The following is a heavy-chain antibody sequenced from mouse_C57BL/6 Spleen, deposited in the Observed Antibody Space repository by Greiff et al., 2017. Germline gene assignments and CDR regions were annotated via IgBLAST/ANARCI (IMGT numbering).Heavy chain of an antibody. J-gene: IGHJ3*01. V-gene: IGHV5-9*04. Sequence: EVQLVESGGGLVKPGGSLKLSCAASGFTFSSYTMPWVRQTPGQRLEWVAIIRGGGGSTYYPDSVKGRFTISRDNAKNTLYLQMSSLRSEDTAVYYCARDSTGAFAYWGQGTMVTVSA. D-gene: IGHD3-2*02. CDR1: GFTFSSYT. CDR3: ARDSTGAFAY. CDR2: IRGGGGST.